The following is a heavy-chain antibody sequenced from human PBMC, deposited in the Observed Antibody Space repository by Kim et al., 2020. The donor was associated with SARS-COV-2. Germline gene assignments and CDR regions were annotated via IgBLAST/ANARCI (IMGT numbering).Heavy chain of an antibody. J-gene: IGHJ6*02. V-gene: IGHV3-30*03. Sequence: ADSVKGRLPISRDNSKNTLYLQMNSRRAEDTAVYYCARSLGGGYYYGMDVWGQGTTVTVSS. CDR3: ARSLGGGYYYGMDV. D-gene: IGHD3-16*01.